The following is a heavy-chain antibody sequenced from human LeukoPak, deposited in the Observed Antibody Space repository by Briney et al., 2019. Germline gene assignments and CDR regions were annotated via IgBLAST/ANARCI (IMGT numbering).Heavy chain of an antibody. D-gene: IGHD1-14*01. CDR3: ATGNDITSYYYGMDV. Sequence: GGSLRLSCAASGFTVSSNYMSWVRQAPGKGLEWVSVIYSGGSTYYADSVKGRFTISRDNSKNTLYLQMNSLRAEDTAVYYCATGNDITSYYYGMDVWGQGTTVTVSS. CDR2: IYSGGST. CDR1: GFTVSSNY. J-gene: IGHJ6*02. V-gene: IGHV3-66*01.